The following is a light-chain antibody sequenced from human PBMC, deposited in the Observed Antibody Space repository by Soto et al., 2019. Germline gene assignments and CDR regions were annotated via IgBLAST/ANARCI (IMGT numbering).Light chain of an antibody. V-gene: IGLV2-8*01. CDR2: DVT. CDR1: SSDIGGYNS. CDR3: SSYTDRKHLV. Sequence: QSVLTQSHSASGSPGQSVTISCTGTSSDIGGYNSVSWYQQHPGKAPKVMIYDVTKRPSGVPDRFSGSKSGNTASLTVSALQAEDEADYYCSSYTDRKHLVFGTGTKLTVL. J-gene: IGLJ1*01.